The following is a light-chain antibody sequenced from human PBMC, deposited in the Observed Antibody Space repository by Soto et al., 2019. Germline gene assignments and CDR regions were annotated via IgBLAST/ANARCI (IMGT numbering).Light chain of an antibody. Sequence: QSALTKPASVSGSPGQSITISCTGTSSDVGGYNYVSWYQQHPGKAPKLMIYDVSNRPSGVSTRFSGSKSGNTASLTISGLQAEDEADYSCSTYTSSSPYVFGTGTKLTVL. CDR3: STYTSSSPYV. J-gene: IGLJ1*01. CDR2: DVS. CDR1: SSDVGGYNY. V-gene: IGLV2-14*01.